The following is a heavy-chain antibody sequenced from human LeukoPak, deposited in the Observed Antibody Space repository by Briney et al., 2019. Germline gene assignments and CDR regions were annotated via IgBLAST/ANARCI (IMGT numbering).Heavy chain of an antibody. Sequence: TSESLRLSCAASGFTFSNFALNWVRKAPGKGLEWVSAISGTGGSTSYADSVKGRFTISRDNSKTTLYLQMNSLRSEDTAVYYCAKRPRIAAAGDGSWFDPWGQGTLVTVSS. V-gene: IGHV3-23*01. CDR1: GFTFSNFA. CDR3: AKRPRIAAAGDGSWFDP. J-gene: IGHJ5*02. D-gene: IGHD6-13*01. CDR2: ISGTGGST.